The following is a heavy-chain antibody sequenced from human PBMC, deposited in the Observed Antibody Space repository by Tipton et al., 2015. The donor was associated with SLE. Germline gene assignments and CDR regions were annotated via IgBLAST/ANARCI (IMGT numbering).Heavy chain of an antibody. J-gene: IGHJ4*02. CDR1: GYTFTSYY. CDR3: AKEVVVITRGYFDY. CDR2: IDPTSGST. D-gene: IGHD3-22*01. Sequence: QLVQSGPEVKKPGASVKVSCKASGYTFTSYYMHWVRQAPGQGLEWMGIIDPTSGSTTYAQKFQGRVTMTRDTSTSTVYMELSSLRSEDTAVYYCAKEVVVITRGYFDYWGQGTLVTVSS. V-gene: IGHV1-46*01.